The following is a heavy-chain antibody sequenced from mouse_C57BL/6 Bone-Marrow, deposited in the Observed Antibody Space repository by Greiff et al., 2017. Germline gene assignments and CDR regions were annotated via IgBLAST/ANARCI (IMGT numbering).Heavy chain of an antibody. CDR3: ARAPIYYYGSRYFDV. V-gene: IGHV1-82*01. CDR2: IYTGDGDT. CDR1: GYAFSSSW. D-gene: IGHD1-1*01. J-gene: IGHJ1*03. Sequence: QVQLQQSGPELVKPGASVKISCKASGYAFSSSWMNWVKQRPGKGLEWIGRIYTGDGDTNYNGKFKGKVTLTADKSSSTAYMQLSSLTSEDSAVYFCARAPIYYYGSRYFDVWGTGTTVTVSS.